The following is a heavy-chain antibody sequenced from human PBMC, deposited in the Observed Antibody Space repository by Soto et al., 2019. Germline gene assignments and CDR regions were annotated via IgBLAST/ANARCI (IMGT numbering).Heavy chain of an antibody. CDR3: ARGRVVIGYCTLRY. D-gene: IGHD2-8*01. J-gene: IGHJ4*02. CDR2: MNPNSGNT. Sequence: GASVKVSCKASGYTFTSYDINWVRQATGQGLEWMGWMNPNSGNTGYAQKFQGRVTMTRNTSISTAYMELSSLRSEDTAVYYCARGRVVIGYCTLRYWGQGTLVTVSS. V-gene: IGHV1-8*01. CDR1: GYTFTSYD.